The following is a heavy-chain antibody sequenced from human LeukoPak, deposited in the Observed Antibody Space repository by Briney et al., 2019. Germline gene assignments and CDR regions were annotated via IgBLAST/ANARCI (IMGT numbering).Heavy chain of an antibody. Sequence: GGSLRLSCAASGFTFSSYAMSWVRQAPGNGLEWVSAISGSGGSTYYADSVKGRFTISRDNSKNTLYLQMNSLRAEDTAVYYCAKLIRSGYGFPDYWGQGTLVTVSS. V-gene: IGHV3-23*01. D-gene: IGHD5-12*01. J-gene: IGHJ4*02. CDR3: AKLIRSGYGFPDY. CDR2: ISGSGGST. CDR1: GFTFSSYA.